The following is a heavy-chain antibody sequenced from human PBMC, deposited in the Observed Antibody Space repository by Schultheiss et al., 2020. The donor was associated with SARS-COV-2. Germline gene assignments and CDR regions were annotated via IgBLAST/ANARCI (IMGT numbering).Heavy chain of an antibody. D-gene: IGHD7-27*01. CDR2: IYTSGST. J-gene: IGHJ4*02. Sequence: SETLSLTCTVSGGSISSYYWSWIRQPAGKGLEWIGRIYTSGSTNYNPSLKSRVTISLDTSKIQFSLKLTSVTATDTAMYYCARLDSDWGYIDYWGQGTLVTVSS. CDR1: GGSISSYY. V-gene: IGHV4-4*07. CDR3: ARLDSDWGYIDY.